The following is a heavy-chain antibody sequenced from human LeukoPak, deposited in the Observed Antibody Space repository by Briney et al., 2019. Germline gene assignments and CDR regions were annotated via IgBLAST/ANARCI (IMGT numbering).Heavy chain of an antibody. D-gene: IGHD6-13*01. J-gene: IGHJ6*02. CDR2: IYYSGST. CDR1: GGSISSYY. V-gene: IGHV4-59*01. Sequence: KTSETLSLTCTVSGGSISSYYWSWIRQPPGKGLEWIGFIYYSGSTNYNPSLKSRVTISVDTSKNQFSLNLNSVTAADTAVYYCAREADSSSSYGLDVWGQGTTVTVSS. CDR3: AREADSSSSYGLDV.